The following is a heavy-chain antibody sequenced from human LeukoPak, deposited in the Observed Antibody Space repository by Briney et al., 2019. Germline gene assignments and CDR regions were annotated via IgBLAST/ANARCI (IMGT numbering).Heavy chain of an antibody. CDR2: MNPNSGNT. Sequence: ASVKVSCKASGYTFTGYYMHWVRQAPGQGLEWMGWMNPNSGNTGYPQKFQGRVTMTRDTSINTAYMELHSLRSEDTAVYYCARGYSPSIRTTGNDYWGQGTLVTVSS. D-gene: IGHD1-1*01. CDR1: GYTFTGYY. CDR3: ARGYSPSIRTTGNDY. J-gene: IGHJ4*02. V-gene: IGHV1-8*02.